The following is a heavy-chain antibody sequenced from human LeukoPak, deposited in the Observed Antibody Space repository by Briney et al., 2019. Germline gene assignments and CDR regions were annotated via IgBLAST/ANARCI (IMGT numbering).Heavy chain of an antibody. D-gene: IGHD6-6*01. CDR3: AIEYSSSSSFDY. CDR1: GGSINSGSYY. CDR2: IYTSGST. Sequence: SQTLSLTCTVSGGSINSGSYYWSWIRQPAGKGLEWIGHIYTSGSTNYNPSLKSRVTISVDTSKNQFSLKLSSVTAADTAVYYCAIEYSSSSSFDYWGQGTLVTVSS. J-gene: IGHJ4*02. V-gene: IGHV4-61*09.